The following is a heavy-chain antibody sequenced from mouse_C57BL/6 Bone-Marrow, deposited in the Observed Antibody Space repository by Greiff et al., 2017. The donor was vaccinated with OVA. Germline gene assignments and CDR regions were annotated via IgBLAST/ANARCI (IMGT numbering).Heavy chain of an antibody. J-gene: IGHJ3*01. Sequence: VQVVESGAELARPGASVKLSCKASGYTFTSYGISWVKQRTGQGLEWIGEIYPRSGNTYYNEKFKGKATLTADKSSSTAYMELRSLTSEDSAVYFCARKLRWFAYWGQGTLVTVSA. D-gene: IGHD1-1*01. V-gene: IGHV1-81*01. CDR3: ARKLRWFAY. CDR2: IYPRSGNT. CDR1: GYTFTSYG.